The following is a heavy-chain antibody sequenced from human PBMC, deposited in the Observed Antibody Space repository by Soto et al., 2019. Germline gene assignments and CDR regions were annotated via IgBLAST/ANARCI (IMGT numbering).Heavy chain of an antibody. J-gene: IGHJ4*02. Sequence: EVQLLESGGGLVQPGESLRLSCAASGYPFSSYAMIWVRQAPGKGLEWVSSISTSGATYYADSVKGRFTFSRDNSRNTVYLQMNSLRAEDTAVYYCARDLRSASGWYAPGYWGQGTLVNVSS. CDR1: GYPFSSYA. CDR2: ISTSGAT. V-gene: IGHV3-23*01. CDR3: ARDLRSASGWYAPGY. D-gene: IGHD6-19*01.